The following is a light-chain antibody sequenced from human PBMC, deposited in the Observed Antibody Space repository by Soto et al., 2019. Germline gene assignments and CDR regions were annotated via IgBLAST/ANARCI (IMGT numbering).Light chain of an antibody. J-gene: IGKJ3*01. CDR3: QHYNNLPQFI. V-gene: IGKV1-33*01. Sequence: DIQMTQSPSSLSASVGHRVTITCQASQDIRNYLNWYQHKPGKPPKLLIYDASDLETGVPSRFSGSRSGANFTFIISSLQPEDVATYYCQHYNNLPQFIFGPGTKVEIK. CDR1: QDIRNY. CDR2: DAS.